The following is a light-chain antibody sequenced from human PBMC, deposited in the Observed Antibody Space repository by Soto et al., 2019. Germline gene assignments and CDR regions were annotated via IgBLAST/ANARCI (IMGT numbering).Light chain of an antibody. J-gene: IGLJ1*01. Sequence: QSVLTQPPSVSGAPGQRVTISCTGSSSNIGAGYDVHWYQQLPGTAPKLLIYGNSNRPSGVPDRFSGSKSGNTASLTISGLQAEDEADYYCSSYTSSSTLSYVFGTGTKVTVL. CDR2: GNS. CDR3: SSYTSSSTLSYV. CDR1: SSNIGAGYD. V-gene: IGLV1-40*01.